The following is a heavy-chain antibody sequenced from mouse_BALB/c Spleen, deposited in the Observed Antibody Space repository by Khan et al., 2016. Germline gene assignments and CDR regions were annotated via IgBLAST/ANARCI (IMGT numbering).Heavy chain of an antibody. CDR2: IDPYNGGT. J-gene: IGHJ3*01. CDR3: AKDYYGSSYISLFAY. CDR1: GYSFIDYN. Sequence: VQLKQSGPELVKPGASVKVSCKASGYSFIDYNMYWVKQSHGKSLEWIGYIDPYNGGTNYNQKFKDKATLTVDKPSSTAFMHLNSLTSDDSAVYYCAKDYYGSSYISLFAYWVQGTLVTVSA. D-gene: IGHD1-1*01. V-gene: IGHV1S135*01.